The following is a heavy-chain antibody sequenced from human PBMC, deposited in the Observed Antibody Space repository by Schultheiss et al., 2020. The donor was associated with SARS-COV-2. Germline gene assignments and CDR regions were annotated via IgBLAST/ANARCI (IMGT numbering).Heavy chain of an antibody. V-gene: IGHV4-59*01. CDR3: AKSPAPNLWSGYSSRDYKAMHV. CDR1: DDSIGSYY. D-gene: IGHD3-3*01. Sequence: SQTLSLTCSVSDDSIGSYYWSWVRQPPGKGLEWIGCIYYYGGTNYNPSLRSRVTMSMDTTQNHFSLRLSSVNHADTAVYYCAKSPAPNLWSGYSSRDYKAMHVWGQGTTVTVSS. CDR2: IYYYGGT. J-gene: IGHJ6*02.